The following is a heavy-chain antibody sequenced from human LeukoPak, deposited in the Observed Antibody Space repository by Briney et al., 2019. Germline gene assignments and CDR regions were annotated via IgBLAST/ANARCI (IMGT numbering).Heavy chain of an antibody. CDR3: ARGNSNFDS. J-gene: IGHJ4*02. CDR1: GFIFDDNG. V-gene: IGHV3-20*01. D-gene: IGHD4-23*01. CDR2: IHRNDGGT. Sequence: GGSLRLSCVASGFIFDDNGMSWVRQVPGKGLEWVPGIHRNDGGTIYADSVRGRFTISRDSAKRSLYLHMNSLRVEDTALYHCARGNSNFDSWGQGTLVTVSS.